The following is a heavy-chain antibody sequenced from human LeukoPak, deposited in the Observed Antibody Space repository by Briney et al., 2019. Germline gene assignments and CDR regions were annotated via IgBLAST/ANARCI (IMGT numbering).Heavy chain of an antibody. J-gene: IGHJ4*02. D-gene: IGHD3-3*01. V-gene: IGHV1-24*01. CDR3: ATVPWSGYYPFDY. CDR1: GYTLTELS. Sequence: ASVKVSCKVSGYTLTELSMHWVRQAPGKGLEWMGGFDPEDGETIYAQKFQGRVTMTEDTSTDTAYTELSSLRSEDTAVYYCATVPWSGYYPFDYWGQGTLVTVSS. CDR2: FDPEDGET.